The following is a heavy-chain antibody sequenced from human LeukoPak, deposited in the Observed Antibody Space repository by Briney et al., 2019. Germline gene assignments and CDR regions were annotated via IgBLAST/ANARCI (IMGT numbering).Heavy chain of an antibody. J-gene: IGHJ5*02. CDR2: ISSSSSTI. Sequence: PGGSLRLSCAASGFTFSSYSMNWVRQAPGKGLEWVSYISSSSSTIYYADSVKGRFTISRDNAKNSLYLQMNSLRAEDTAVYYCASSGSGSYRNWFDPWGQGTLVTVSS. V-gene: IGHV3-48*04. CDR1: GFTFSSYS. CDR3: ASSGSGSYRNWFDP. D-gene: IGHD3-10*01.